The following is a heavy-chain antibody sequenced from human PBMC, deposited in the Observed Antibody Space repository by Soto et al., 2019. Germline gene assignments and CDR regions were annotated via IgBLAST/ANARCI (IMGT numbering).Heavy chain of an antibody. D-gene: IGHD2-15*01. J-gene: IGHJ4*02. V-gene: IGHV1-69*12. CDR1: GGTFSSYA. Sequence: QVQLVQSGAEVKKPGSSAKVSCKASGGTFSSYAISWVQQAPGQGLEWMGGIIPIFGTANYAQKFQGRVTITADESTSTAYMELSSLRSEDTAVYYCARDSLYCSGGSCYFLPGIDYWGQGTLVTVSS. CDR2: IIPIFGTA. CDR3: ARDSLYCSGGSCYFLPGIDY.